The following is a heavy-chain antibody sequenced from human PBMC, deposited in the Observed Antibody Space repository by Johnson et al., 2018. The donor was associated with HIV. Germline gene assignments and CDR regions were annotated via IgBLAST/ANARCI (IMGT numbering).Heavy chain of an antibody. CDR2: ISHDGSHK. CDR1: GFTFSS. Sequence: QVQLVESGGGVVQPGRSLRLSCAASGFTFSSMHWDRQAPGKGLEWVAVISHDGSHKYYADSVKGRFTISRDNSKNTLYLQMNSLRAEDTAVYYCATRQQLVPGAFDIWGQGTMVTVSS. J-gene: IGHJ3*02. CDR3: ATRQQLVPGAFDI. D-gene: IGHD6-13*01. V-gene: IGHV3-30*03.